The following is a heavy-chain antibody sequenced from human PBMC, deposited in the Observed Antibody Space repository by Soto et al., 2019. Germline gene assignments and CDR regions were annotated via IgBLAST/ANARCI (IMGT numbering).Heavy chain of an antibody. D-gene: IGHD4-17*01. CDR3: ASQELLVTTRVYYYGMDV. CDR2: IIPIFGTA. J-gene: IGHJ6*02. V-gene: IGHV1-69*01. Sequence: QVQLVQSGAEVKNPGSSVKVSCKASGGTFSSYAISWVRQAPGQGLEWMGGIIPIFGTANYAQKFQGRVTIAADESTSTAYMELSSLRSEDTAVYYCASQELLVTTRVYYYGMDVWGQGTTVTVSS. CDR1: GGTFSSYA.